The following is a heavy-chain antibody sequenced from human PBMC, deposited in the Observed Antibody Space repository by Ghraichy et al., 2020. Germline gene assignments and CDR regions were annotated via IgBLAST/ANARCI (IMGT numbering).Heavy chain of an antibody. V-gene: IGHV5-51*01. CDR2: IYPGDSDT. Sequence: GESLNISCQGSGISFTNYWIAWVRQMPGKGLEWMGIIYPGDSDTKYSPSFQGHVTMSADKSITTAYLQWSSLKASDTAIYYCARQTGTAGTTTGDFDSWGPGTPVTVSS. CDR1: GISFTNYW. CDR3: ARQTGTAGTTTGDFDS. D-gene: IGHD1-14*01. J-gene: IGHJ4*02.